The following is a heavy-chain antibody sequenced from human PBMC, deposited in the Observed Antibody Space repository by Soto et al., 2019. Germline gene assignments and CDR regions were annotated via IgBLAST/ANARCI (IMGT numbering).Heavy chain of an antibody. CDR1: GGTFSSYA. Sequence: QVQLVQSGAEVKKPGSSVKVSCKTSGGTFSSYAISWVRQTPGRGLEWMGGIIPIFGTANYAQKFQGRVTITADESTSTAYMELSSLRSEDTAVSYCARERPHSSGYYFDAFGIWGQGTMVTVSS. J-gene: IGHJ3*02. D-gene: IGHD3-22*01. CDR3: ARERPHSSGYYFDAFGI. V-gene: IGHV1-69*01. CDR2: IIPIFGTA.